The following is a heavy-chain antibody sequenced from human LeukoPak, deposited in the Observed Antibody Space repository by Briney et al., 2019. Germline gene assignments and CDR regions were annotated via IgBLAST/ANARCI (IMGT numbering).Heavy chain of an antibody. D-gene: IGHD3-10*01. V-gene: IGHV4-34*01. Sequence: MASETLSLTCAVYGGSFSGYYWSWIRQPPGKGLEWIGEINHSGSTNYNPSLKSRVTISVDTSKNQFSLRLSSVTAADTAVYYCARRPRSYYYGSGSYYNVWGQGTLVTVSS. CDR3: ARRPRSYYYGSGSYYNV. J-gene: IGHJ4*02. CDR1: GGSFSGYY. CDR2: INHSGST.